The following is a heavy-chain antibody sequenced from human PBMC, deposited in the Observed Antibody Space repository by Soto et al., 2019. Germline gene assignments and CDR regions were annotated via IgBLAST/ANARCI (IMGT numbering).Heavy chain of an antibody. CDR2: ISAYNGNT. Sequence: QVQLVQSGAEVKKPGASVKVSCKASGYTFTSYGISWVRQAPGQGLEWMGWISAYNGNTNYAQKLQGRVTMTTDTSTSTAYMELRGLRSDDTAVYYCARVRYFSGGSCHNDAFDIWGQGTMVTVSS. V-gene: IGHV1-18*01. CDR3: ARVRYFSGGSCHNDAFDI. J-gene: IGHJ3*02. CDR1: GYTFTSYG. D-gene: IGHD2-15*01.